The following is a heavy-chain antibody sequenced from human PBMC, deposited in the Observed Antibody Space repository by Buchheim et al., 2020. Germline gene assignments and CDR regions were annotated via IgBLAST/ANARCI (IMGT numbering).Heavy chain of an antibody. J-gene: IGHJ4*02. V-gene: IGHV4-61*08. CDR3: ARIFSGDYALDY. D-gene: IGHD1-26*01. Sequence: QVQLQESGPGLVKPSEPLSLTCSVSSGSVTNGVHYWSWIRQPPGKGLEWIGHIYDRGITYYNSSLKSRVTMSLNPSKNEFSLKLNSVTAADTALYFCARIFSGDYALDYWGQGIL. CDR1: SGSVTNGVHY. CDR2: IYDRGIT.